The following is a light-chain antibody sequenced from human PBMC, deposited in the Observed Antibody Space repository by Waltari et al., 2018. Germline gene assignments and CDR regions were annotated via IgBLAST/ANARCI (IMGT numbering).Light chain of an antibody. J-gene: IGLJ1*01. V-gene: IGLV1-47*01. Sequence: QSVLTQPPSASETPGQRVTISCSGSNSNLGSNYLYWYQHLPGTAPKLLIYRNNPRPSGVPDRFSASKSGTSASLAISGLRSEDEAVYYCASWDDSHYVFGTGTQVTVL. CDR3: ASWDDSHYV. CDR1: NSNLGSNY. CDR2: RNN.